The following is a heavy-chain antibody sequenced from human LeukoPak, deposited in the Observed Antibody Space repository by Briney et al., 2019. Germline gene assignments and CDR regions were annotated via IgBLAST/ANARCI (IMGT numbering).Heavy chain of an antibody. CDR2: IKQDGSEK. CDR3: ARNLYSGSSGR. Sequence: GGSLRLXCAASGFTFSSYWMSWVRQAPGKGLEWVANIKQDGSEKYYVDSVKGRFTISRDNAKNSLYLQMNSLRAEDTAVYYCARNLYSGSSGRWGQGTLVTVSS. V-gene: IGHV3-7*01. J-gene: IGHJ4*02. CDR1: GFTFSSYW. D-gene: IGHD1-26*01.